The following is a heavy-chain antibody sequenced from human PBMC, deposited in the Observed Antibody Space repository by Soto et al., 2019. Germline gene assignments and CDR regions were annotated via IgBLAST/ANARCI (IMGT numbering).Heavy chain of an antibody. Sequence: SETLSLTCTVSGASISRGDYYWSWIRQPPGKGLEWIGYIHYSGSTYYNPSLKSRVTISGDTSKNQFSLKLSSVTAADTAVYYCARDGRATMFDYWGQGTLVTSPQ. CDR1: GASISRGDYY. V-gene: IGHV4-30-4*01. CDR3: ARDGRATMFDY. J-gene: IGHJ4*02. D-gene: IGHD3-10*01. CDR2: IHYSGST.